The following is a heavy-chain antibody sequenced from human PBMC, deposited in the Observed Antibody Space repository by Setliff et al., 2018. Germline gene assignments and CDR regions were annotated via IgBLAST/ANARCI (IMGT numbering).Heavy chain of an antibody. J-gene: IGHJ3*02. CDR3: ARDVFPYHYEGAFDI. CDR1: GYTFTGYA. V-gene: IGHV1-2*02. Sequence: SVKVSCKASGYTFTGYAMHWVRQAPGQGLEWMGWIDPNSGGPNYAQKCQGRVTMTSDTSTSTVYMDMSSLRSEDTAVYYCARDVFPYHYEGAFDIWGQGTMVTVSS. CDR2: IDPNSGGP. D-gene: IGHD3-22*01.